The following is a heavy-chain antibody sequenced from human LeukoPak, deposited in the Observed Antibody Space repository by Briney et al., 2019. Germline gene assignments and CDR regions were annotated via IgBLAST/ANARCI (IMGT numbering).Heavy chain of an antibody. CDR1: GGSISSYY. CDR2: IYYSGST. J-gene: IGHJ4*02. V-gene: IGHV4-59*08. CDR3: ARHTDIAPLSGLKY. Sequence: SETLSLTCTVSGGSISSYYWSWIRQTPGKGLEWIGDIYYSGSTNYNPSLKSRVTISVDTSKNQFSLKLSSVTAADTAVYYCARHTDIAPLSGLKYWGQGTLVTVSS. D-gene: IGHD6-25*01.